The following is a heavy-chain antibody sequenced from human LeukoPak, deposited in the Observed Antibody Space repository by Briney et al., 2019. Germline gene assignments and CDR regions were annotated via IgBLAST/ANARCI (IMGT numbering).Heavy chain of an antibody. J-gene: IGHJ2*01. V-gene: IGHV4-59*01. CDR2: IYYSGST. CDR1: GGSISSYY. Sequence: PSETLSLTCTVSGGSISSYYWSWIRQAPGNGLERIGYIYYSGSTNYNPSLKSRVTISIDTSKNQFSLNLSSVTAADTAVYYCARENTGITGTIPRWYFDLWGRGTLVTVSS. D-gene: IGHD1-7*01. CDR3: ARENTGITGTIPRWYFDL.